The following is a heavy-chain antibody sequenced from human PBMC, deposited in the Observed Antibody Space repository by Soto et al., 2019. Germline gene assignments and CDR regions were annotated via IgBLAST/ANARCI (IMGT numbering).Heavy chain of an antibody. J-gene: IGHJ4*02. CDR3: ARIVVVVAATQYYFDY. D-gene: IGHD2-15*01. CDR2: IIPIFGTA. V-gene: IGHV1-69*13. CDR1: GGTFSSYA. Sequence: SVKVSCKASGGTFSSYAISWVRQAPGQGLEWMGGIIPIFGTANYAQKFQGRVTITADESTSTAYMELSSLRSEDTAVYYCARIVVVVAATQYYFDYWGQGTLVTVSS.